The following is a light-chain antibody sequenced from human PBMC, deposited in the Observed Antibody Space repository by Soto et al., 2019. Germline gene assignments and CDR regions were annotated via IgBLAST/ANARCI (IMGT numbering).Light chain of an antibody. CDR1: SSNIGNYT. V-gene: IGLV1-44*01. CDR2: SNN. CDR3: AAWDDSLNGFYG. J-gene: IGLJ1*01. Sequence: QSVLTQPPSASGTPGQRVSISCSGSSSNIGNYTVNWYQQLPGTAPTLLIYSNNQRPSGVPVRFSGSKSGTSASLAISGLQSEEEGDYYCAAWDDSLNGFYGFGTGTKGTVL.